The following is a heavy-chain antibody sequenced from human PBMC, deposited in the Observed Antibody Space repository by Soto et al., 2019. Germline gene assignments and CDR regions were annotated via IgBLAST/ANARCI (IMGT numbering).Heavy chain of an antibody. J-gene: IGHJ4*02. CDR3: ARAGEYSSSSFDY. V-gene: IGHV3-21*01. CDR1: GFTFSSYS. D-gene: IGHD6-6*01. CDR2: ISSSSSYI. Sequence: ETLSLSCAASGFTFSSYSMNWVRQAPGKGLEWVSSISSSSSYIYYADSVKGRFTISRDNAKNSLYLQMNSLRAEDTAVYYCARAGEYSSSSFDYWGQGTLVTVSS.